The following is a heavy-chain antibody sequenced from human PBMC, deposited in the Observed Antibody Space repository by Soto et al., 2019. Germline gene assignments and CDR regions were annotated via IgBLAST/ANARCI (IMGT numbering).Heavy chain of an antibody. V-gene: IGHV1-8*01. CDR3: ARKTYDFWSGYYMTYYYYYLAV. D-gene: IGHD3-3*01. CDR1: GYTFTSYD. J-gene: IGHJ6*03. Sequence: ASVKVSCKASGYTFTSYDINWVRQATGQGLEWMGWMNPNSGNTGYAQKFQGRVTMTRNTSISTAYMELSSLRSEDTAVYYCARKTYDFWSGYYMTYYYYYLAVWGKGTTVTVSS. CDR2: MNPNSGNT.